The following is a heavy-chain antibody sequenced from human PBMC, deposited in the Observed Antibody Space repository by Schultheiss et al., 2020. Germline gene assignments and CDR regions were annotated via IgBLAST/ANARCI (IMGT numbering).Heavy chain of an antibody. D-gene: IGHD3-22*01. CDR2: IYPGDSDT. J-gene: IGHJ4*02. CDR3: ARVDYYDSSGYCPHY. Sequence: GSLRLSCKGSGYSFTNYWIGWVRQMPGKGLEWMGIIYPGDSDTRYSPSFQGQVTIPADKSISTAYLQWSSLKASDTAMYYCARVDYYDSSGYCPHYWGQGTLVTGSS. CDR1: GYSFTNYW. V-gene: IGHV5-51*01.